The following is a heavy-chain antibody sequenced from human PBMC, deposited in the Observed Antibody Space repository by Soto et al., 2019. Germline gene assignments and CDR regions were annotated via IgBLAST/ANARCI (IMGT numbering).Heavy chain of an antibody. CDR2: IYYTGTT. Sequence: SETLSLTCSVSGGSVTSGGYHWNWLRQSPGKELEWIGYIYYTGTTNYNPSLRSRVSISIDTSKNQLSLKLTPDTAADTAIYYCVRDFLGPWGRGTQVTVSS. CDR1: GGSVTSGGYH. D-gene: IGHD3-16*01. J-gene: IGHJ5*02. CDR3: VRDFLGP. V-gene: IGHV4-61*08.